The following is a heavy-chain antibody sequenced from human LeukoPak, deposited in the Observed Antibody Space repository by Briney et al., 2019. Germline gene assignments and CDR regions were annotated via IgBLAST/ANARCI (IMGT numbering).Heavy chain of an antibody. CDR2: INTNTGNP. CDR3: AREMYSGYGIDRRYYFDY. D-gene: IGHD5-12*01. CDR1: GGTFSSYA. J-gene: IGHJ4*02. Sequence: ASVKVSCKASGGTFSSYAISWVRQAPGQGLEGMGWINTNTGNPTYAQDFTGRFVFSLDTSVSTAYLQISSLKAEDTAVYYCAREMYSGYGIDRRYYFDYWGQGTLVTVSS. V-gene: IGHV7-4-1*02.